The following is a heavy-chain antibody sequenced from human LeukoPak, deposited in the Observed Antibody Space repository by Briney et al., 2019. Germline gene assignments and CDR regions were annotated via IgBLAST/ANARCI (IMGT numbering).Heavy chain of an antibody. Sequence: GGSLRLSCAASEFTFSNYPMNWVRQAPGKGLEWVSSISSSSTYIYYAASVKGRFTISRDNAKNSLSLQMNSLRAEDTAVYYCARDSRSRRRRPGWFFDLWGRGTLVTVSS. CDR3: ARDSRSRRRRPGWFFDL. CDR1: EFTFSNYP. V-gene: IGHV3-21*01. J-gene: IGHJ2*01. D-gene: IGHD1-26*01. CDR2: ISSSSTYI.